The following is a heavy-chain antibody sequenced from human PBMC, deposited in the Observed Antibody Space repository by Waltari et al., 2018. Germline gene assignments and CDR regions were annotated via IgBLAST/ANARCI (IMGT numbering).Heavy chain of an antibody. Sequence: QVQLVQSGAEGKKPGASVKVSGNVSGYTLTELLLHSARKAPGKGLEWVGGFDPEDGETIYEQKFQGRVTMTEDTSTDTAYMELSSLRSEDTAVYYCATVGDGYNGYYFDYWGQGTLVTVSS. D-gene: IGHD5-12*01. CDR2: FDPEDGET. V-gene: IGHV1-24*01. CDR1: GYTLTELL. CDR3: ATVGDGYNGYYFDY. J-gene: IGHJ4*02.